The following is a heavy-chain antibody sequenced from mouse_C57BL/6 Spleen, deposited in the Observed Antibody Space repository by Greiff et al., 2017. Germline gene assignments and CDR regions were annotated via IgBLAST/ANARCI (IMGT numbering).Heavy chain of an antibody. CDR3: ARSVDYGSGDWYFDV. CDR2: INPNNGGT. V-gene: IGHV1-18*01. D-gene: IGHD1-1*01. J-gene: IGHJ1*03. Sequence: EVQLQQSGPELVKPGASVKIPCKASGYTFTDYNMDWVKQSHGKSLEWIGDINPNNGGTIYNQKFKGKATLTVDKSSSTAYMELRSLTSEDTAVYYCARSVDYGSGDWYFDVWGTGTTVTVSS. CDR1: GYTFTDYN.